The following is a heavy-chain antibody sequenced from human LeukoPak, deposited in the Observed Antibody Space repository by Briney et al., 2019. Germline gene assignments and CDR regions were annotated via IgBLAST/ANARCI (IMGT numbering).Heavy chain of an antibody. CDR3: ARDYGAIPGWFDP. J-gene: IGHJ5*02. V-gene: IGHV3-66*01. D-gene: IGHD4-17*01. Sequence: PGGSLRLSCAASGFTFSSYGMSWVRQAPGKWLEWVSVIYSGGSTYYADSVKGRFTISRDNSKNTLYLQMNSLRAEDTAVYYCARDYGAIPGWFDPWGQGTLVTVSS. CDR1: GFTFSSYG. CDR2: IYSGGST.